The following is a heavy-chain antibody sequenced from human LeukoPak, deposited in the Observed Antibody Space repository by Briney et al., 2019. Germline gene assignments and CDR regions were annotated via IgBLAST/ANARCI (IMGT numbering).Heavy chain of an antibody. V-gene: IGHV4-59*08. D-gene: IGHD3-22*01. CDR2: IYYSGST. CDR1: GGSISSYY. CDR3: ARRDSSGYYNY. Sequence: KPSETLSLTCTVSGGSISSYYWSWIRQPPGKGLEWIGYIYYSGSTNYNPSLKSRVTMSVDTSKNQLSLELSSVTAADTALYYCARRDSSGYYNYWGQGTLVTVSS. J-gene: IGHJ4*02.